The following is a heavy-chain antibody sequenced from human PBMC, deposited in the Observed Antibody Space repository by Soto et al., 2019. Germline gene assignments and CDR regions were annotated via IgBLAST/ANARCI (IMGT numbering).Heavy chain of an antibody. CDR2: IFASGST. Sequence: QVQLQESGPGLVKPSQTLSLTCAVSGDSINSGDYYWSWIRQPPGKGLEWIGNIFASGSTYYNPSLKRRTSISVDTHKSLFYLQLSSVTAADTAVYYCARGGLPMPTATTGAFAVWGQGTMVIVS. J-gene: IGHJ3*01. V-gene: IGHV4-30-4*01. CDR3: ARGGLPMPTATTGAFAV. D-gene: IGHD4-17*01. CDR1: GDSINSGDYY.